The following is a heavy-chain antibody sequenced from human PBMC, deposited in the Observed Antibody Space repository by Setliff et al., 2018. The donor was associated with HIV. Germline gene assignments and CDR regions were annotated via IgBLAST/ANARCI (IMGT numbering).Heavy chain of an antibody. CDR3: ASSGSGSYINWFGP. J-gene: IGHJ5*02. V-gene: IGHV3-30*03. CDR1: GFTFSWYG. Sequence: GGSLRLSCAASGFTFSWYGMDWVRQAPGKGLEWVAVISFDGSDKYYADSVKGRFTISRDNYKNSVHLQMTSLRAEDTAVYYCASSGSGSYINWFGPWGQGTLVTVS. CDR2: ISFDGSDK. D-gene: IGHD3-10*01.